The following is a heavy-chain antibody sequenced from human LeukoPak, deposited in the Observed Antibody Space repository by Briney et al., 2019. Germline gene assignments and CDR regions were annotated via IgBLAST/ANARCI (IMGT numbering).Heavy chain of an antibody. Sequence: GESLKISCKGSGYSFTSYWIGWVRQMPVKGLEWMGIIYPGDSDTRYSPSFQGQVTISADKSISTAYLQWSSLKASDTAMYYCARLAVAGTRYYYYYMDVWGKGTTVTVSS. V-gene: IGHV5-51*01. CDR2: IYPGDSDT. J-gene: IGHJ6*03. CDR1: GYSFTSYW. CDR3: ARLAVAGTRYYYYYMDV. D-gene: IGHD6-19*01.